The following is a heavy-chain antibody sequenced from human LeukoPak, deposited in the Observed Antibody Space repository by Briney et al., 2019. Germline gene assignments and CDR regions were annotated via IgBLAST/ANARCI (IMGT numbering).Heavy chain of an antibody. Sequence: GGSLRLSCAASGFTFSSYAMSWVRQAPGKGLEWVSAISGSGGSTYYADSVEGRFTIPRDNSKNTLYLQMNSLRAEDTAVYYCAKLSSYYYDSSSSSADYWGQGTLVTVSS. CDR2: ISGSGGST. J-gene: IGHJ4*02. CDR1: GFTFSSYA. D-gene: IGHD3-22*01. V-gene: IGHV3-23*01. CDR3: AKLSSYYYDSSSSSADY.